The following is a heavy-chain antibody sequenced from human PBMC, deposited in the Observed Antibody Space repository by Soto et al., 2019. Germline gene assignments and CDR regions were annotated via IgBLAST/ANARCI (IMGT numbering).Heavy chain of an antibody. Sequence: GGSLRLSCAASGFTFSSYWMSWVRQAPGKGLEWVANIKQDGSEKYYVDSVKGRFTISRDNAKNSLYLQMNSLRAEDTAVYYCARDLKARGSYDAFDIWGQGTMVTVSS. D-gene: IGHD1-26*01. CDR3: ARDLKARGSYDAFDI. J-gene: IGHJ3*02. CDR1: GFTFSSYW. CDR2: IKQDGSEK. V-gene: IGHV3-7*01.